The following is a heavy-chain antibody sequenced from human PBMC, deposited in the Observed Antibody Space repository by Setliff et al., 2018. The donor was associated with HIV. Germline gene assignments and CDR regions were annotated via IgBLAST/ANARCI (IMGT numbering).Heavy chain of an antibody. CDR1: GFTFSPYA. CDR3: AKVFAYGIDGFDI. D-gene: IGHD4-17*01. CDR2: VGAVGAPT. Sequence: GESPKISCAASGFTFSPYAMGWVRQAPGKGLEWVSTVGAVGAPTHYAASVKGRFTISKDNSKNTLYLQMSSLRDEDTAVYYCAKVFAYGIDGFDIWGQGTLVTVSS. V-gene: IGHV3-23*01. J-gene: IGHJ3*02.